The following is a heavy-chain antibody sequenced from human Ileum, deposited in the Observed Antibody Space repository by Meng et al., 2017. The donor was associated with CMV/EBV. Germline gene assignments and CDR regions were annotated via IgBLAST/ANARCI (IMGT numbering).Heavy chain of an antibody. J-gene: IGHJ4*02. CDR2: RHKNGND. D-gene: IGHD2-21*01. CDR3: AIYYGGVGGRGY. V-gene: IGHV4-61*02. Sequence: QVHLQESGPELVKPSQILSLTCSVTGDPISSDNYHWSWIRQPAGKGLEWIGQRHKNGNDNYNASLKSRVTISIDTSKNQFSLTLTSVTAADTAVYYCAIYYGGVGGRGYWAQGTLVTVSS. CDR1: GDPISSDNYH.